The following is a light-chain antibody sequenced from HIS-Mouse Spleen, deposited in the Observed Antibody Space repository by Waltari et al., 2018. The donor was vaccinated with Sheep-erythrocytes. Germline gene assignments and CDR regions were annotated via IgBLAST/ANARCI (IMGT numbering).Light chain of an antibody. CDR3: SSYTSSSTLVV. V-gene: IGLV2-14*03. J-gene: IGLJ2*01. CDR2: DVS. Sequence: QSALTQPASVSGSPGQSITISCTGTSSDVGGYNYVSWYQQHPGKAPKLMIYDVSNPPSGLSNRFSGSKSCNTASLTISGLQAEDDADYYCSSYTSSSTLVVFGGGTKLTVL. CDR1: SSDVGGYNY.